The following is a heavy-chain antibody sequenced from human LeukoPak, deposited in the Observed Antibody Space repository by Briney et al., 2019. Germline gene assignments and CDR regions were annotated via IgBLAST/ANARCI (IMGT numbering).Heavy chain of an antibody. Sequence: GGLRLSCAASGFTFSNYAMTWVRQAPGKGLEWVSGISGNGGSTYYADSVKGRFAISRDNSKNTLYLQMNSLRAEDTAVYYCAKRDGYCSSTSCFYYYYMDVWGKGTTVTVSS. CDR3: AKRDGYCSSTSCFYYYYMDV. CDR2: ISGNGGST. V-gene: IGHV3-23*01. J-gene: IGHJ6*03. D-gene: IGHD2-2*03. CDR1: GFTFSNYA.